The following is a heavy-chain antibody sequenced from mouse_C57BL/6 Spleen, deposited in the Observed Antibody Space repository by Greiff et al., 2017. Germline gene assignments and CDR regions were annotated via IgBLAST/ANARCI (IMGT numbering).Heavy chain of an antibody. CDR1: GYTFTSYW. D-gene: IGHD1-1*01. CDR2: IYPGNSDT. CDR3: TREGFTTVVAFDY. V-gene: IGHV1-5*01. Sequence: VQLQQSGTVLARPGASVKMSCKTSGYTFTSYWMHWVKQRPGQGLEWIGAIYPGNSDTSYNQKFKGKAKLTAVTSASTAYMELSSLTNEDSAVYHCTREGFTTVVAFDYWGQGTTLTVSS. J-gene: IGHJ2*01.